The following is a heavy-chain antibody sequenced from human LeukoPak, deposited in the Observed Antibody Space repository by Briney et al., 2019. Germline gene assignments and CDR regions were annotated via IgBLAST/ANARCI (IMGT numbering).Heavy chain of an antibody. CDR2: INHSGST. V-gene: IGHV4-34*01. J-gene: IGHJ6*04. Sequence: SETLSLTCAVYGGSFSGYYWSWIRQPPGKGLEWIGEINHSGSTNYNPSLKSRVTISVDTSKNQFSLKLSSVTAADTAVYYCARLEVRYSSSWYPNLRDVWGKGTTVTISS. D-gene: IGHD6-13*01. CDR1: GGSFSGYY. CDR3: ARLEVRYSSSWYPNLRDV.